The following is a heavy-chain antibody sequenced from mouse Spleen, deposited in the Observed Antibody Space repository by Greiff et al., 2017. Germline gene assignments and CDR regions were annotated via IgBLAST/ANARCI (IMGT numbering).Heavy chain of an antibody. V-gene: IGHV3-2*02. D-gene: IGHD4-1*01. CDR1: GYSITSDYA. CDR3: ARSDWGYWYFDV. J-gene: IGHJ1*01. Sequence: ESGPGLVKPSQSLSLTCTVTGYSITSDYAWNWIRQFPGNKLEWMGYISYSGSTSYNPSLKSRISITRDTSKNQFFLQLNSVTTEDTATYYCARSDWGYWYFDVWGAGTTVTVSS. CDR2: ISYSGST.